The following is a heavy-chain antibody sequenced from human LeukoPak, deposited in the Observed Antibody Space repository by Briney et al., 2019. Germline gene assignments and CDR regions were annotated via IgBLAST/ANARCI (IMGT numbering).Heavy chain of an antibody. D-gene: IGHD6-19*01. J-gene: IGHJ6*02. CDR1: GYTFTSYY. CDR2: INPSGGST. V-gene: IGHV1-46*01. Sequence: ASVKVSCKASGYTFTSYYMHWVRQAPGQGLEWMGIINPSGGSTSYAQKFQGRVTMTRDTSTSTVYMELSSLRSEDTALYYCARDSVRGIAVADTYYYYYYGMDVWGQGTTVTVSS. CDR3: ARDSVRGIAVADTYYYYYYGMDV.